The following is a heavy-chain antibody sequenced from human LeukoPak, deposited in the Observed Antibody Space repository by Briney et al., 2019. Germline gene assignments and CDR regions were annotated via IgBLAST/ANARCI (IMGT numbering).Heavy chain of an antibody. V-gene: IGHV3-74*01. CDR1: GFTFSNYW. CDR3: ARERGGYYYDDY. CDR2: INSDGSST. J-gene: IGHJ4*02. D-gene: IGHD3-22*01. Sequence: GGSLRLSCAASGFTFSNYWMHWVRQAPGQGLVWVSRINSDGSSTSYADSVKGRFTISRDNAKNTLYLQMNSLRAEDTAVYYCARERGGYYYDDYWGQGTLVTVSS.